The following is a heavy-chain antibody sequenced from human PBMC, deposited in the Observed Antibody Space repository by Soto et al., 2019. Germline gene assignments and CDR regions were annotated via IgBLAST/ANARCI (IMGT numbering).Heavy chain of an antibody. J-gene: IGHJ4*02. CDR2: VAYNGTT. CDR3: SRGQYFSLWSGLKYYFDQ. V-gene: IGHV4-59*01. D-gene: IGHD3-3*01. Sequence: SETLSLTCTISSGSNNFYYWTWIRQSQGKGLEWIGYVAYNGTTTYNPSLKSRVTISLDTSKSRFSLRLTSATAADTATYYCSRGQYFSLWSGLKYYFDQWGQGAQVTVSS. CDR1: SGSNNFYY.